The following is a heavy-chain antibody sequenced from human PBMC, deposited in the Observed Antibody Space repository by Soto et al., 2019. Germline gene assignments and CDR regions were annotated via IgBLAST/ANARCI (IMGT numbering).Heavy chain of an antibody. Sequence: VQLVESGGGVVQPGRSLRLSCAASGFTFSDYAMHWVRQAPGKGLEWVAVVSHDGRNTHYADSVKGRFTISRDSSKNTVSLEMTRLRAEARAVYYCATGGRQWLVTSDFNYWGQGALVTVSS. CDR2: VSHDGRNT. CDR3: ATGGRQWLVTSDFNY. D-gene: IGHD6-19*01. V-gene: IGHV3-30*03. CDR1: GFTFSDYA. J-gene: IGHJ4*02.